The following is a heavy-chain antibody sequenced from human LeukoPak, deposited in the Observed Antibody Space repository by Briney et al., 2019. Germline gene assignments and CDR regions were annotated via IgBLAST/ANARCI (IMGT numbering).Heavy chain of an antibody. Sequence: SETLSLTCTVSGGSISSYYWSWIRQPAGKGLEWIGRIYTSGSTNYNPSLKSRVTMSVDTSKDQFSLKLSSVTAADTAVYYCARDGPTTVTTHWFDPWGQGTLVTVSS. CDR2: IYTSGST. CDR1: GGSISSYY. V-gene: IGHV4-4*07. CDR3: ARDGPTTVTTHWFDP. D-gene: IGHD4-17*01. J-gene: IGHJ5*02.